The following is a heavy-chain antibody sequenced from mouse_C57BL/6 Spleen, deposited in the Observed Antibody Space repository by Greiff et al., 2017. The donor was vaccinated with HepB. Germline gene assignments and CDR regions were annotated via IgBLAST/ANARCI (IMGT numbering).Heavy chain of an antibody. CDR1: GYAFSSSW. D-gene: IGHD1-1*01. Sequence: VNVVESGPELVKPGASVKISCKASGYAFSSSWMNWVKQRPGKGLEWIGRIYPGDGDTNYNGKFKGKATLTADKSSSTAYMQLSSLTSEDSAVYFCARRDYGSSYPSWYFDVWGTGTTVTVSS. J-gene: IGHJ1*03. CDR2: IYPGDGDT. V-gene: IGHV1-82*01. CDR3: ARRDYGSSYPSWYFDV.